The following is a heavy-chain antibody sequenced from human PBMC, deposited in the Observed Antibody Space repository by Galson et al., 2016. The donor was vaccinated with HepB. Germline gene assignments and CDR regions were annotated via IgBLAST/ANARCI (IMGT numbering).Heavy chain of an antibody. J-gene: IGHJ2*01. Sequence: SLRLSCADSGFTFSSDSMNWVRQAPGKGLEWISSISRSSSLIYYADSVTGRFTISRDNAKRSLYLQMNSLRVEDTDVYYCVREGGYCYGDSCRYFDLWGRGTVVTASS. CDR2: ISRSSSLI. D-gene: IGHD2-15*01. CDR3: VREGGYCYGDSCRYFDL. V-gene: IGHV3-21*01. CDR1: GFTFSSDS.